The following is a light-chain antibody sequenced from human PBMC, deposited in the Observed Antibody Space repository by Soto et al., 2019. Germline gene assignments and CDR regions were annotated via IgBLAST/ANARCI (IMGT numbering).Light chain of an antibody. J-gene: IGLJ1*01. CDR3: SSYTVSRSYV. Sequence: QSVLTQPASVSGSPGQSITISCTGTSSDVGGYDYVSWYQQHPGKAPKLMIYEVSNRPSGVSNRFSGSKSGNTASLTISGLQAGDEADYYCSSYTVSRSYVFGTGTKVTVL. CDR1: SSDVGGYDY. CDR2: EVS. V-gene: IGLV2-14*01.